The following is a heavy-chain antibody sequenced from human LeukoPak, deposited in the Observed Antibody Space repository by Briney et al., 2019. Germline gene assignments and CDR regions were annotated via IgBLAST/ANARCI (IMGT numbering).Heavy chain of an antibody. Sequence: SETLSLTCAVYGGSFSGYYWSWIRQPPGMGLEWVGYISYSGSTYYNPSLKSRVTISVDTSKNQFSLKLNSVTAADTAVYYCARGGSYYDYWGQGTLVTVSS. CDR1: GGSFSGYY. J-gene: IGHJ4*02. CDR2: ISYSGST. CDR3: ARGGSYYDY. V-gene: IGHV4-34*01. D-gene: IGHD1-26*01.